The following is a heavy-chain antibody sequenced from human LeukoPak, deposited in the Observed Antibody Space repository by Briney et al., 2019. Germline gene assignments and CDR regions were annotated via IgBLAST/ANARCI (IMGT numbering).Heavy chain of an antibody. CDR2: IGPYNDNT. D-gene: IGHD3-22*01. V-gene: IGHV1-18*01. Sequence: ASVKVSCKASGYTFTTSGICWVRQAPGQGLEWMGWIGPYNDNTNYAQKFQGRVTMTTDTSTSTVYMELRSLRSDDTAVYYCARAYYYDNRGSDFDYWGQGTLVTVSS. J-gene: IGHJ4*02. CDR3: ARAYYYDNRGSDFDY. CDR1: GYTFTTSG.